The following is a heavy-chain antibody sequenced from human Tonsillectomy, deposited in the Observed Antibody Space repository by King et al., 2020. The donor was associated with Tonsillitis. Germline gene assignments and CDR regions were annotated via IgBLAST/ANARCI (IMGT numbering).Heavy chain of an antibody. CDR1: GDSVSSNSAG. CDR3: AGVGLVRGDIGGFDP. V-gene: IGHV6-1*01. CDR2: IYYRSKWYN. Sequence: VQLQQSGPGLVKPSQTLSLTCAISGDSVSSNSAGWNWIRQSPSRGLEWLGRIYYRSKWYNDYAVSVKSRITINPDTSKNQFSLQLNSVTPEDTAVYYCAGVGLVRGDIGGFDPWGQGTLVTVSS. D-gene: IGHD3-10*01. J-gene: IGHJ5*02.